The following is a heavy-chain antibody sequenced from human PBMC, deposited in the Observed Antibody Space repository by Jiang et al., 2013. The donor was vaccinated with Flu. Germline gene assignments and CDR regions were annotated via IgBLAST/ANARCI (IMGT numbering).Heavy chain of an antibody. Sequence: LLKPSETLSLTCTVSGDSVSSVGHYWSWLRQSPGKGLEWIAYIDYSGSTNYNPSLKSRVTISVDTSKNQFSLRLSSVTAADTAVYYCARDLALYFGDGVWYFDLWGRGTLVTVSS. CDR3: ARDLALYFGDGVWYFDL. J-gene: IGHJ2*01. CDR2: IDYSGST. V-gene: IGHV4-61*08. D-gene: IGHD4-17*01. CDR1: GDSVSSVGHY.